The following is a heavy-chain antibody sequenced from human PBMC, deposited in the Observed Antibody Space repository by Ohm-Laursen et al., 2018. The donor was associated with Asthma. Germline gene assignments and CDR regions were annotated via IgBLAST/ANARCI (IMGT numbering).Heavy chain of an antibody. D-gene: IGHD6-19*01. CDR1: GYTFTSYY. Sequence: GSSVKVSCKASGYTFTSYYMHWVRQAPGQGLEWMGIINPSGGSTSYAQKFQGRVTMTRDTSTSTVYMELSSLRSEDTAVYYCARDCGWHAPDYWGQGTLVTVSS. J-gene: IGHJ4*02. V-gene: IGHV1-46*01. CDR2: INPSGGST. CDR3: ARDCGWHAPDY.